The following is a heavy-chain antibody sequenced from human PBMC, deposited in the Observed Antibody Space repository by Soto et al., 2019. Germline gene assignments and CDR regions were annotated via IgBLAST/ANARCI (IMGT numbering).Heavy chain of an antibody. CDR3: ARAFCTNGVCYYFFDS. V-gene: IGHV3-30*04. J-gene: IGHJ4*01. Sequence: GGSLRLSCAASGFTFSSYAMHWVRQAPGKGLEWVAVIYYDGSNKYYGDAVKGRFTISRDNSKSTLYLQMTSLRAEDTAVYYCARAFCTNGVCYYFFDSWGHGTLVTVSS. CDR1: GFTFSSYA. CDR2: IYYDGSNK. D-gene: IGHD2-8*01.